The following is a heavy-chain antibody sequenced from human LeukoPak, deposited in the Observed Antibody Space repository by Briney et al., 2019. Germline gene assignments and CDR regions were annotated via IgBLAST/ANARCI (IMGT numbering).Heavy chain of an antibody. CDR1: GFTFSSYA. Sequence: GGSLRLSCAASGFTFSSYAMSWVRQAPGKGLEWVSAISGSGGSTYYADSVKGRFTISRDNSRDTLCLQMNSLRAEDTAVYYCAKGYYDYVWGSYYFDYWGQGTLVTVSS. J-gene: IGHJ4*02. D-gene: IGHD3-16*01. V-gene: IGHV3-23*01. CDR3: AKGYYDYVWGSYYFDY. CDR2: ISGSGGST.